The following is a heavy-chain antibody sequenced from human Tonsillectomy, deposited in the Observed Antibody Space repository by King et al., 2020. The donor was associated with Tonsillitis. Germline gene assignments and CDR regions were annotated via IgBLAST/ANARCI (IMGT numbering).Heavy chain of an antibody. CDR3: AKGNEGFTMIVVVTAWYFDL. Sequence: DVQLVESGGGLVQPGGSLRLSCAASGFTFSSYAMSWVRQAPGKGLEWVSAISGSVFGTYYADSVKGRFTISRDNSKNTLYLQMNSLRAEDTAVYYCAKGNEGFTMIVVVTAWYFDLWGRGTLVTVSP. CDR1: GFTFSSYA. V-gene: IGHV3-23*04. J-gene: IGHJ2*01. CDR2: ISGSVFGT. D-gene: IGHD3-22*01.